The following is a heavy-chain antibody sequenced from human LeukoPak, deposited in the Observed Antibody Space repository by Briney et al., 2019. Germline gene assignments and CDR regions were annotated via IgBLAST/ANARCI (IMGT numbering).Heavy chain of an antibody. V-gene: IGHV1-69*05. CDR2: IIPIFGTA. J-gene: IGHJ3*02. D-gene: IGHD3-22*01. Sequence: GASVKVSCKASGGTISSYAISWVRQAPGQGLEWMGGIIPIFGTANYAQKFQGRVTITTDESTSTAYMELSSLRSEDTAVYYCARAGYYDSSGYPTRGAFDIWGQGTMVTVSS. CDR3: ARAGYYDSSGYPTRGAFDI. CDR1: GGTISSYA.